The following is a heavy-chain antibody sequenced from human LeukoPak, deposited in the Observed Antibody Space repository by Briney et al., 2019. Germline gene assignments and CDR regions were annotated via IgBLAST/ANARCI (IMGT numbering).Heavy chain of an antibody. Sequence: GFLRLSCAASGFTFSSYSMNWVRQAPGKGLEWVSSISSSSSYIYYADSVKGRFAISRDNAKNSLYLQMNSLRAEDTAVYYCARGGYSYAYDYWGQGTLVTVSS. J-gene: IGHJ4*02. CDR2: ISSSSSYI. CDR3: ARGGYSYAYDY. V-gene: IGHV3-21*01. D-gene: IGHD5-18*01. CDR1: GFTFSSYS.